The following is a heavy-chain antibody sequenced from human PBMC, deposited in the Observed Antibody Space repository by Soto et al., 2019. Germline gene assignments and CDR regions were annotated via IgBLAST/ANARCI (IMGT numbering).Heavy chain of an antibody. Sequence: QLQLQESGPGLVKPSETLSLTCTVSGGSISSSSYYWGWIRQPPGKGLEWIGSIYYGGSTYYNPSLKSRVTISVDTSKNQFSLKLSSVTAADTAVYYCATLRDGYNYYYFDYWGQGTLVTVSS. D-gene: IGHD1-1*01. CDR3: ATLRDGYNYYYFDY. CDR2: IYYGGST. J-gene: IGHJ4*02. V-gene: IGHV4-39*01. CDR1: GGSISSSSYY.